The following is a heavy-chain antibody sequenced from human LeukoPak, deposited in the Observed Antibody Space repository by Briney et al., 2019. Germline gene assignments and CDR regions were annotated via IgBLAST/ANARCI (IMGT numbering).Heavy chain of an antibody. D-gene: IGHD6-6*01. CDR1: VFTFSDYY. J-gene: IGHJ5*02. CDR3: ARDRDSSSSYNWFDP. Sequence: GGSLRLSCAASVFTFSDYYMSWIRQAPGKGLEWVPYISSSGSTIYYAASVKGRFTISRGNAKNSLYLQMNSLRAEDTAVYYCARDRDSSSSYNWFDPWGQGTLVTVSS. V-gene: IGHV3-11*01. CDR2: ISSSGSTI.